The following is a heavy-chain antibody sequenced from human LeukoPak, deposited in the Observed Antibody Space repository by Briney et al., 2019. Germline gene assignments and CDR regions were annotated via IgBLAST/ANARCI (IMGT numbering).Heavy chain of an antibody. CDR3: ARERPLPAAGAFDI. V-gene: IGHV3-66*01. CDR2: IYSGGST. J-gene: IGHJ3*02. CDR1: GFTVSSNY. Sequence: GGSLRLSCAASGFTVSSNYMSWVRQAPGKGLESVSVIYSGGSTYHADSVKGRFTISRDNSKNTLYLQMNSLRAEDTAVYYCARERPLPAAGAFDIWGQGTMVTVSS. D-gene: IGHD2-2*01.